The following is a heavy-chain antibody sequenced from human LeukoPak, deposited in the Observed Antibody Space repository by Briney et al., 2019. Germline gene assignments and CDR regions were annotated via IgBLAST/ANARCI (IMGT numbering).Heavy chain of an antibody. CDR3: ASGLGLLLRRG. J-gene: IGHJ4*02. CDR2: IREKANNYAT. D-gene: IGHD3-22*01. CDR1: GFTFSSYA. Sequence: GGSLRLSCAASGFTFSSYAMSWVRQASGKGLEWVGRIREKANNYATAYAASVKGRFIISRDDSKNTAYLQMNSLRAEDTAVYYCASGLGLLLRRGWGQGTLVTVSS. V-gene: IGHV3-73*01.